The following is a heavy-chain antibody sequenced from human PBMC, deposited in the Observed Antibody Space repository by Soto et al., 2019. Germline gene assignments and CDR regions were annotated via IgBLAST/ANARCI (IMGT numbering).Heavy chain of an antibody. Sequence: PGGSLRLSCAASGFTFDDYGMSWVRQAPGKGQEWVSGINWNGGSTGYADSGKCRFTISRDNAKNSLYLQMNSLRAEDTALYYCARAMGLNYYYYYGMDVWCQATTVTVS. CDR1: GFTFDDYG. CDR2: INWNGGST. D-gene: IGHD3-16*01. CDR3: ARAMGLNYYYYYGMDV. J-gene: IGHJ6*02. V-gene: IGHV3-20*04.